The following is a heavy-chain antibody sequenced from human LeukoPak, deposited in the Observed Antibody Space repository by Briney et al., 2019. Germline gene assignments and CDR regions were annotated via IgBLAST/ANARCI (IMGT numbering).Heavy chain of an antibody. V-gene: IGHV3-23*01. CDR3: AKDRPGIAAAGSGGVDY. CDR2: ISGSGGST. CDR1: GFTFSSYA. J-gene: IGHJ4*02. D-gene: IGHD6-13*01. Sequence: PGGSLSLSCAASGFTFSSYAMSWVRQAPGKGLEWVSAISGSGGSTYYADSVKGRFTISRDNSKNTLYLQMNSLRAEDTAVCYCAKDRPGIAAAGSGGVDYWGQGTLVTVSS.